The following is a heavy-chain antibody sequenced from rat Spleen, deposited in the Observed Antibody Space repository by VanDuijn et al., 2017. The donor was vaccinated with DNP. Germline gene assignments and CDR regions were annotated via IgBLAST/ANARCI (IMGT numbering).Heavy chain of an antibody. J-gene: IGHJ2*01. Sequence: EVQLVESGGGLVQPGRSLKLSCAASGFPFTAYYMASVRQPPAQGLAWVPYIGSPAYAPYYADSVKGRFTISRDNAKSTLHLQMNSLRSEDMATYYCVRWNSGHFDYWGQGVMVTVSS. V-gene: IGHV5-22*01. CDR2: IGSPAYAP. D-gene: IGHD4-3*01. CDR3: VRWNSGHFDY. CDR1: GFPFTAYY.